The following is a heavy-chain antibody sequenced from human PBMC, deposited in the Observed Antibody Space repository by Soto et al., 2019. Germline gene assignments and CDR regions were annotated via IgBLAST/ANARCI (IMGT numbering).Heavy chain of an antibody. CDR2: IWYDGSNK. V-gene: IGHV3-33*01. Sequence: GGSLRLSCAASGFTFSRDGMHWVRQAPGKGLEWVAVIWYDGSNKYYADSVKGRFTISRDNSKNTLYLQMNSLRAEDTAVYYCASNVIGDSGYCSGGSCYYYYYGMDVWGQGTTVTVSS. CDR3: ASNVIGDSGYCSGGSCYYYYYGMDV. J-gene: IGHJ6*02. CDR1: GFTFSRDG. D-gene: IGHD2-15*01.